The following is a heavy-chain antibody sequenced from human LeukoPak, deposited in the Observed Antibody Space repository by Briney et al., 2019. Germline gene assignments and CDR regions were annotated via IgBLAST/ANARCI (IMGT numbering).Heavy chain of an antibody. CDR3: AREHCSTTTCYFDY. CDR2: IYYTGST. CDR1: GGSISSYY. J-gene: IGHJ4*02. D-gene: IGHD2-2*01. Sequence: SETLSLTCTVSGGSISSYYWSWIRQPPGKGLEWTGYIYYTGSTNYNPSLKSRVTISVHTSKNQFSLKLSSVTAADTAVYYCAREHCSTTTCYFDYWGQGTLVTVSS. V-gene: IGHV4-59*01.